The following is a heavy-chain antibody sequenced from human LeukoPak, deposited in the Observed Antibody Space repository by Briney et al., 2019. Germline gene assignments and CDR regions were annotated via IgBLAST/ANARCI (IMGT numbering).Heavy chain of an antibody. CDR3: ARDRDCSGDNCYWGEDIYYYVMDV. CDR1: GGSFSGYY. V-gene: IGHV4-34*01. CDR2: INHSGST. J-gene: IGHJ6*02. D-gene: IGHD2-15*01. Sequence: KTSETLSLTCAVYGGSFSGYYWSWIRQPPGKGLEWIGEINHSGSTNYNPSLKSRVTMSVDTSKNQFSLKLSSVTAADTAVYYCARDRDCSGDNCYWGEDIYYYVMDVWGQGTTVTVSS.